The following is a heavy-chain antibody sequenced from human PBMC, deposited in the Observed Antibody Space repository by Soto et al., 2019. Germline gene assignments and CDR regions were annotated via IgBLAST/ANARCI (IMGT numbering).Heavy chain of an antibody. CDR1: GFTFSSYA. CDR3: AGTYCTNGVCYYYWFDP. CDR2: ISSSSSNT. J-gene: IGHJ5*02. V-gene: IGHV3-21*01. D-gene: IGHD2-8*01. Sequence: PGGSLRLSCAASGFTFSSYAMSWVRQAPGKGLEWVSAISSSSSNTYYADSVKGRFTISRDNAKNSLYLQMNSLRAEDTAVYYCAGTYCTNGVCYYYWFDPWGQGTLVTVSS.